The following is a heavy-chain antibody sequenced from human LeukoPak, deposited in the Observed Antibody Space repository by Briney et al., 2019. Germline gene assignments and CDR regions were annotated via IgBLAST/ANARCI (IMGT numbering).Heavy chain of an antibody. J-gene: IGHJ6*03. CDR2: INPHSGNT. V-gene: IGHV1-8*01. CDR3: ARAVAGYYYYYYMDV. CDR1: GYPFRNYD. D-gene: IGHD6-19*01. Sequence: ASVKVSCKTSGYPFRNYDINWVRQATGQGLEWMGWINPHSGNTGYAQKFQGRVTMTRNTSISTAYMELSSLRSEDTAVYYCARAVAGYYYYYYMDVWGKGTTVTISS.